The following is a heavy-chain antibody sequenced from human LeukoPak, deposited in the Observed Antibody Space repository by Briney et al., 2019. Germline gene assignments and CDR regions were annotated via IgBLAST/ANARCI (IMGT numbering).Heavy chain of an antibody. CDR1: GFTFSSYS. D-gene: IGHD6-19*01. CDR2: ISSSSSYI. Sequence: GGSLRLSCAASGFTFSSYSMNWVRQAPGKGLEWVSSISSSSSYIYYADSVKGRFTISRDNAKNSLYLQMNSLRAEDTAVYYCARDRGYSSGWGLHWGQGTLVTVSS. CDR3: ARDRGYSSGWGLH. V-gene: IGHV3-21*01. J-gene: IGHJ1*01.